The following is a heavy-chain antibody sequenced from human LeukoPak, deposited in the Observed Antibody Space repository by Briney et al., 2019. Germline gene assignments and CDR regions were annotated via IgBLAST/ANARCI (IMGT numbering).Heavy chain of an antibody. Sequence: ASGKGSCKASGYTFTGYYMHWVRQAPGQGLEWMGWINPNSGDRSYAQKFQGRVTMTADTSLSTAYMEPSSLRSDDTAVYYCARDGAHLYYFDYCGQGTLITVSS. CDR2: INPNSGDR. CDR1: GYTFTGYY. D-gene: IGHD1-26*01. V-gene: IGHV1-2*02. J-gene: IGHJ4*02. CDR3: ARDGAHLYYFDY.